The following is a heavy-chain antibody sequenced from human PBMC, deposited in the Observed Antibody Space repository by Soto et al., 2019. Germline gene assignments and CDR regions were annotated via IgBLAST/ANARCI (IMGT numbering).Heavy chain of an antibody. CDR3: ARNPSIYVWGRYRNFYGRDV. CDR1: GYSFTIYW. CDR2: IDPSDSYT. V-gene: IGHV5-10-1*01. Sequence: PGESLKISWKGSGYSFTIYWISWVRQMPGKGLEWMGRIDPSDSYTNYSPSFQGHVTISADKSISTAYLQCSSLKASDTAMYYCARNPSIYVWGRYRNFYGRDVWGQGTTGTVSS. D-gene: IGHD3-16*02. J-gene: IGHJ6*02.